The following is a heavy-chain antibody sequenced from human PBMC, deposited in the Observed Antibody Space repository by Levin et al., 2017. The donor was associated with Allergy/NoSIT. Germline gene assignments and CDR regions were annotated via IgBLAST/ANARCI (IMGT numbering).Heavy chain of an antibody. CDR2: INPNSGAT. J-gene: IGHJ5*02. CDR3: ARVPRYGSGSVNWFDP. Sequence: RASVKVSCKASGYNVIGHYIHWVRRAPGQGLEWMGWINPNSGATNYAQKVQGRVTLTRDTSIATAYMEMASLTYDDTAIYYCARVPRYGSGSVNWFDPWGQGTLVTVSS. V-gene: IGHV1-2*02. CDR1: GYNVIGHY. D-gene: IGHD3-10*01.